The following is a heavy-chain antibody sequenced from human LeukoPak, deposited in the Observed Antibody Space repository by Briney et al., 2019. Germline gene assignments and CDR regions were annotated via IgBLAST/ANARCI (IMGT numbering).Heavy chain of an antibody. D-gene: IGHD6-13*01. J-gene: IGHJ4*02. Sequence: SETLSLTCTASGGSISSSFYYWGWIRQPPGKGLEWIGSIYYSGSTYYNPSLKSRVTISVDTSKNQFSLKLSSVTVADTAIYYCARQGYPAPLDYWGQGTLVTVSS. V-gene: IGHV4-39*01. CDR2: IYYSGST. CDR1: GGSISSSFYY. CDR3: ARQGYPAPLDY.